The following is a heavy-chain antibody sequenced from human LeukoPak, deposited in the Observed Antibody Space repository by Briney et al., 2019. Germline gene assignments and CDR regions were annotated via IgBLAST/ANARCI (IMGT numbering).Heavy chain of an antibody. CDR2: ISSSSSYI. CDR1: GFTFSSYS. J-gene: IGHJ3*02. V-gene: IGHV3-21*01. Sequence: KPGGSLRLSCAASGFTFSSYSMNWVRQAPGKGLEWVSSISSSSSYIHSADSVRGRFTISRDNAKNSLFLQMNSLRAEDTAVYYCARDEWGDAFDIWGRGTMVTVFS. CDR3: ARDEWGDAFDI. D-gene: IGHD1-26*01.